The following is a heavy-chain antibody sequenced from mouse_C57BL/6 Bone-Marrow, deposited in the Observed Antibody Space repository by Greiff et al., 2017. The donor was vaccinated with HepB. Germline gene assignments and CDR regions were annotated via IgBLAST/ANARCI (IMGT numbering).Heavy chain of an antibody. J-gene: IGHJ1*03. D-gene: IGHD1-1*01. CDR2: IYPGNSDT. CDR3: RGTTVVADWYFDV. V-gene: IGHV1-5*01. Sequence: EVQLQQSGTVLARPGASVKMSCKASGYTFTSYGMHWVKQRPGQGLEWIGYIYPGNSDTSYNQKFKGKAKLTAVTTASTVYMELSSLTDEDSAVYYCRGTTVVADWYFDVWGTGTTVTVSS. CDR1: GYTFTSYG.